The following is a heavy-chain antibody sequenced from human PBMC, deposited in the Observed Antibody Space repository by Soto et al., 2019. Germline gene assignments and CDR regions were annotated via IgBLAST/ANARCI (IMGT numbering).Heavy chain of an antibody. Sequence: ASVKVSCKASGYTFTDYYMHWVRQAPGQGLEWMGWINPNSGGTNYAQKFQGRVTMTGDPSISTAYMELSSLRSDDTAVYYCASVGRSGWYTPFDYWGPGIPVTV. CDR2: INPNSGGT. J-gene: IGHJ4*02. CDR3: ASVGRSGWYTPFDY. D-gene: IGHD6-19*01. V-gene: IGHV1-2*02. CDR1: GYTFTDYY.